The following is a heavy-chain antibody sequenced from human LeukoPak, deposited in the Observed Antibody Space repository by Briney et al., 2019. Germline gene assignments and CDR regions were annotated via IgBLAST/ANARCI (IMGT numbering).Heavy chain of an antibody. CDR1: GGSISSYY. V-gene: IGHV4-59*01. J-gene: IGHJ6*03. D-gene: IGHD5-12*01. Sequence: PSETLSLTCTISGGSISSYYWSWIRQPPGKGLEWIGYIYYTGSTNHNPSLKSRVTISVDTSKNQFSLKLNSVTAADTAVYYCARVVYSGYDFRGAMDVWGKGTTVTVSS. CDR3: ARVVYSGYDFRGAMDV. CDR2: IYYTGST.